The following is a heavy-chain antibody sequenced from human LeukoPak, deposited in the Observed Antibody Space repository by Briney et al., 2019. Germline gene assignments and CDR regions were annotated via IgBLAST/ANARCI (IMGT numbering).Heavy chain of an antibody. Sequence: GGSLRLSCAASGFTFSSYGMHWVRQAPGKGLEWVAVISYDGSNKYYADSVKGRFTISRDNSKNTLYLQMNSLRAEDTAVYYCAKKYILWFGESPFDPWGQGTLVTVSS. J-gene: IGHJ5*02. CDR2: ISYDGSNK. D-gene: IGHD3-10*01. CDR1: GFTFSSYG. CDR3: AKKYILWFGESPFDP. V-gene: IGHV3-30*18.